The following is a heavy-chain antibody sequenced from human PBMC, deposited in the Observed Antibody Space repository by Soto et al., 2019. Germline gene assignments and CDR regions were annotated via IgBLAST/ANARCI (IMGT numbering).Heavy chain of an antibody. J-gene: IGHJ5*02. CDR3: VRDGTKTLRDWFDP. CDR1: GGSISSGGYY. CDR2: IYYNGSP. D-gene: IGHD1-1*01. Sequence: SETLSLTCTASGGSISSGGYYWSWIRQRPGKGLEWIGYIYYNGSPFYSPSFRGRATISIHTSKKQFSLKLRSVTAADTAVYYCVRDGTKTLRDWFDPWGQGISVTVSS. V-gene: IGHV4-31*02.